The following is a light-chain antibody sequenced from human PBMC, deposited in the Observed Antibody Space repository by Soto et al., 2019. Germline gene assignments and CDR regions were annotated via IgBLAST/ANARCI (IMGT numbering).Light chain of an antibody. CDR3: QQYFGTPLT. CDR2: WAS. J-gene: IGKJ4*01. CDR1: LSLLYSSNNHNY. Sequence: DIVMTQSPDSLAVSLGGRATITCKSSLSLLYSSNNHNYLAWYPQKPGQPPQVLIFWASARESGVPDRFRGSGSGADFTLTINNLQADDAAVYYCQQYFGTPLTFGGWTKVEIK. V-gene: IGKV4-1*01.